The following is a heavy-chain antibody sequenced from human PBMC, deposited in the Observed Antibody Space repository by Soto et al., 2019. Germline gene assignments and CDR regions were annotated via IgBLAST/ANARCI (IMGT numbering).Heavy chain of an antibody. D-gene: IGHD6-13*01. CDR3: ARGTYSSSWYLAEYFQH. Sequence: SVKVSCKASGGTFSSYAISWVRQAPGQGLEWMGGIIPIFGTANYAQKFQGRVTITADESTSTAYMELSSLRSEDTAVYYCARGTYSSSWYLAEYFQHWGQGTLVTVSS. CDR1: GGTFSSYA. J-gene: IGHJ1*01. CDR2: IIPIFGTA. V-gene: IGHV1-69*13.